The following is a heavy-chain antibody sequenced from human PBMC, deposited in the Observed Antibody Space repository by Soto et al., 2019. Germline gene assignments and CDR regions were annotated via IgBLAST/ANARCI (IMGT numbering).Heavy chain of an antibody. Sequence: GESLKISCQGSGYSFASYWSGGVRQMPGKDLEWMGIIYPGDSDTRYSPSFQGQVTISADKSLRTAYLQWTSLKASDTALYYCARTRSFTLGFYYDGMDVWGQGTTVTVSS. V-gene: IGHV5-51*01. CDR1: GYSFASYW. J-gene: IGHJ6*02. CDR3: ARTRSFTLGFYYDGMDV. D-gene: IGHD6-6*01. CDR2: IYPGDSDT.